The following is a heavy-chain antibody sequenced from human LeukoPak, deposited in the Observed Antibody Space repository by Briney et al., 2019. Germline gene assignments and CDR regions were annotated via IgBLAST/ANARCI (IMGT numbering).Heavy chain of an antibody. CDR2: IKPNSAGT. J-gene: IGHJ4*02. D-gene: IGHD3-10*01. Sequence: GASVKVSCTAPGYTFSGSFMYWVRQAPGQGLEWMGWIKPNSAGTRYAQKFQGRFTMTRDKSINTAYMELSWLTSDDTAVYYCVREGINKAFDSWDQGTLVIVSS. V-gene: IGHV1-2*02. CDR3: VREGINKAFDS. CDR1: GYTFSGSF.